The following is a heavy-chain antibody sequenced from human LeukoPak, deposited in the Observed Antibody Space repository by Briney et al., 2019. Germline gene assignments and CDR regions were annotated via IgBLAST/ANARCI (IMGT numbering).Heavy chain of an antibody. J-gene: IGHJ4*02. D-gene: IGHD3-3*01. CDR1: GITFSSYS. V-gene: IGHV3-48*01. Sequence: PGGSLRLSCAASGITFSSYSMNWVRQAPGKGLEWVSYISSSSSTIYYADSVKGRFTISRDNAKNSLYLQMNSLRAEDTAVYYCARGLNYDFWSGYYFDYWGQGTLVTVSS. CDR2: ISSSSSTI. CDR3: ARGLNYDFWSGYYFDY.